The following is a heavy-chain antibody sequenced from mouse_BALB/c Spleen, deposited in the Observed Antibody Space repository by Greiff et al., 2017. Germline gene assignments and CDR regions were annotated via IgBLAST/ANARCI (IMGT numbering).Heavy chain of an antibody. CDR3: ARDDEY. CDR1: GFAFSSYD. V-gene: IGHV5-12-1*01. Sequence: EVKLMESGGGLVKPGGSLKLSCAASGFAFSSYDMSWVRQTPEKRLEWVAYISTGGGSTYYPDTVKGRFTISRDKAKNTLYLQMSSLKSEDTAMYYCARDDEYWGQGTLVTVSA. CDR2: ISTGGGST. J-gene: IGHJ3*01.